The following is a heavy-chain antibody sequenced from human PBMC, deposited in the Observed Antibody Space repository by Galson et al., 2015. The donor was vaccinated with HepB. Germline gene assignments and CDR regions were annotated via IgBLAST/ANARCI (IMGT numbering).Heavy chain of an antibody. CDR2: IIPILGIA. CDR1: GGTFRNYT. Sequence: SVKVSCKASGGTFRNYTISWVRQAPGQGLEWMGRIIPILGIANYAQQFQGRVTMTEDTSTDTAYMELSSLRSEDTAVYYCATAIYGSGSYYNPFDYWGQGTLVTVSS. D-gene: IGHD3-10*01. CDR3: ATAIYGSGSYYNPFDY. J-gene: IGHJ4*02. V-gene: IGHV1-69*02.